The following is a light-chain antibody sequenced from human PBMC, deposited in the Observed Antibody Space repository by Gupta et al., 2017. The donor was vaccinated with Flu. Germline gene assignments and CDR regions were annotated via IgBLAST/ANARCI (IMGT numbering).Light chain of an antibody. V-gene: IGLV2-14*01. CDR1: YSDVAGDKV. J-gene: IGLJ1*01. CDR2: DVS. Sequence: TTSSRGTYSDVAGDKVLCWHQLPAGEPPNLMIYDVSQPPSVAARCFSGTKSGNASSLTIAGHHADDAADYYCSSDTSISTLDVFGTGTKVTVL. CDR3: SSDTSISTLDV.